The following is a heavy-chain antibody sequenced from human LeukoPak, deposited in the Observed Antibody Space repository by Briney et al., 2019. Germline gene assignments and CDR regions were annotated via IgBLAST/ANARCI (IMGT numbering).Heavy chain of an antibody. D-gene: IGHD2-2*01. CDR2: ITRYGIST. CDR3: ARDWYHAIDY. V-gene: IGHV3-74*03. CDR1: GFTFSGTW. Sequence: GGSLRLSCAASGFTFSGTWMHWVRQPPGKVLVWVARITRYGISTTYAESVKGRFTISRHNAKNTLYLQMNSLRAEDTAVYYCARDWYHAIDYWGQGALVTVSS. J-gene: IGHJ4*02.